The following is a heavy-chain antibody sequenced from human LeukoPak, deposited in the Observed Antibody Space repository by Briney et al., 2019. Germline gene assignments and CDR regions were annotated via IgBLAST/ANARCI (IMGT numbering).Heavy chain of an antibody. D-gene: IGHD2-8*01. CDR1: GFTFSSYA. Sequence: PGGSLRLSCAASGFTFSSYAMSWVRQAPGKGLEWDSAISGSGGSTYYADSVKGRFTISRDNSKNTLYLQMNSLRAEDTAVYYCATLRLGYCTNGVCYGRWFDPWGQGTLVTVSS. V-gene: IGHV3-23*01. J-gene: IGHJ5*02. CDR2: ISGSGGST. CDR3: ATLRLGYCTNGVCYGRWFDP.